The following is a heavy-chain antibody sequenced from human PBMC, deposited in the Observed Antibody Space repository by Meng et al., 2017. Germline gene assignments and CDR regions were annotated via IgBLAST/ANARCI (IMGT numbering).Heavy chain of an antibody. Sequence: ASVKVSCKASGYTFTGYYMHWVRQAPGQRLEWMGWINGGNGNTKYSQKFQDRVTITRDTSASTAYMELSSLRSEDTAVYFCARGNYDILTRYYIILDFWAQGTLVTVSS. D-gene: IGHD3-9*01. CDR3: ARGNYDILTRYYIILDF. CDR1: GYTFTGYY. V-gene: IGHV1-3*01. J-gene: IGHJ4*02. CDR2: INGGNGNT.